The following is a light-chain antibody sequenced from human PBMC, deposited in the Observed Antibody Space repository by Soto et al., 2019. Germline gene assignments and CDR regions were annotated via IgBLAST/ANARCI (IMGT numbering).Light chain of an antibody. CDR3: TSYTSSSTYV. CDR1: SSDIGDYNY. J-gene: IGLJ1*01. V-gene: IGLV2-14*01. Sequence: QSALTQPASVSGSPGQSITISCTGTSSDIGDYNYVSWYQQHPGKAPKLMIYEVSHRPSGVSSRFSGSKSGNTASLTISGLQAEDEADYYFTSYTSSSTYVFGTGTKLTVL. CDR2: EVS.